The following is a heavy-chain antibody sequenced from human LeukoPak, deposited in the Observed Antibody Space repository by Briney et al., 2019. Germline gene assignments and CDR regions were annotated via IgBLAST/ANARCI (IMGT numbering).Heavy chain of an antibody. D-gene: IGHD3-22*01. V-gene: IGHV1-69*04. CDR1: GGTFSSYA. J-gene: IGHJ4*02. Sequence: SVKVSCKASGGTFSSYAISWVRQAPGQGLEWMGRIIPILGIANYAQKFQGRVTITADKSTSTAYMELSSLRSEDTAVYYCARGDSSGYRFDYWGQGTLVTVSS. CDR3: ARGDSSGYRFDY. CDR2: IIPILGIA.